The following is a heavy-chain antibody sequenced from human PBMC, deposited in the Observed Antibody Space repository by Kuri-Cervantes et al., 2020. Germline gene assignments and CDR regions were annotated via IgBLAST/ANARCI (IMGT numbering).Heavy chain of an antibody. CDR1: GFTFSSYA. D-gene: IGHD4-17*01. V-gene: IGHV3-23*01. CDR3: AKEGDYGDYVDY. CDR2: ISGSGGST. Sequence: GESLKISCAASGFTFSSYAMSWVRQAPGKGLEWVSAISGSGGSTYYADSVKGRFTISGDNSKNTLYLQMNSLRAEDTAVYYCAKEGDYGDYVDYWGQGTLVTVSS. J-gene: IGHJ4*02.